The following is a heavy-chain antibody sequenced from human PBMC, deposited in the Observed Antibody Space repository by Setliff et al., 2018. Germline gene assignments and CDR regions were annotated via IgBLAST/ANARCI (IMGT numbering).Heavy chain of an antibody. D-gene: IGHD4-17*01. V-gene: IGHV4-4*07. J-gene: IGHJ6*03. CDR1: GGSISSYY. CDR3: ARDHGDYGYYYYYMDV. Sequence: SETLSLTCTVSGGSISSYYWSWTRQPAGKGLEWIGRIYTSGSTNYNPSLKSRVTMSVDTSKNQFSLKLSSVTAADTAVYYRARDHGDYGYYYYYMDVWGKGTTVTVSS. CDR2: IYTSGST.